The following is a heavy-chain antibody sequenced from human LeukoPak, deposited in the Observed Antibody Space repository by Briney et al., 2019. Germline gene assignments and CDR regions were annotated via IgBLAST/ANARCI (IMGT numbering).Heavy chain of an antibody. J-gene: IGHJ4*02. CDR1: GYTFSCYF. V-gene: IGHV1-2*02. CDR2: INPNSGGT. D-gene: IGHD5-12*01. Sequence: ASVKVSFKASGYTFSCYFMNWVRQAPGQGLEWMGWINPNSGGTNYAQKFQGRVTMTRDTSISTAYMELSSLRSDDTAVYYCARADSAYDFRYWGQGTLVTVSS. CDR3: ARADSAYDFRY.